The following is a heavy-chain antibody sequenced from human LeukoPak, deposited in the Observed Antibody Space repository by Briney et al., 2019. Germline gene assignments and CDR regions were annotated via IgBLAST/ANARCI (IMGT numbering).Heavy chain of an antibody. D-gene: IGHD3-9*01. V-gene: IGHV1-2*02. CDR2: INPNSGGT. CDR1: GYTFTGYY. Sequence: ASVKVSCKASGYTFTGYYMHWVRQAPGQGLEWMGWINPNSGGTNYAQKFQGRVTMTRDTSISTAYMELSRLRSDDTAVYYCARAKPPFLTGFLYYYYYGMDVWGQGTTVTVSS. CDR3: ARAKPPFLTGFLYYYYYGMDV. J-gene: IGHJ6*02.